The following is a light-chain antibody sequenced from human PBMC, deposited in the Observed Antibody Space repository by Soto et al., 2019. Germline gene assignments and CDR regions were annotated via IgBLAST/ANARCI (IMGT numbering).Light chain of an antibody. CDR1: ESVSSN. J-gene: IGKJ5*01. CDR2: GAS. Sequence: ETVMTQSPATLSVCPWEKATLSCRASESVSSNLAWYQQKPGQAPRLLIYGASTRATGIPARFSGSGSGTEFTLTISSLQSEDFAVYYCQQYNNWPPGFTFGQGTRLEIK. V-gene: IGKV3-15*01. CDR3: QQYNNWPPGFT.